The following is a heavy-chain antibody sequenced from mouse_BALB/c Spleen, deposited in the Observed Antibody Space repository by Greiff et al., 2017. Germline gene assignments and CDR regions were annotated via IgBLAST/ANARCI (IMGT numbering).Heavy chain of an antibody. D-gene: IGHD5-5*01. J-gene: IGHJ2*01. CDR1: GYTFTSYV. CDR3: AREGLPLFDY. V-gene: IGHV1-14*01. Sequence: EVKLVESGPELVKPGASVKMSCKASGYTFTSYVMHWVKQKPGQGLEWIGYINPYNDGTKYNEKFKGKATLTSDKSSSTAYMELSSLTSEDSAVYYCAREGLPLFDYWGQGTTLTVSS. CDR2: INPYNDGT.